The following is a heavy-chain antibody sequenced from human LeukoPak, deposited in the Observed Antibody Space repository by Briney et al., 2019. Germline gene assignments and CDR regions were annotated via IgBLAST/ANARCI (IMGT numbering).Heavy chain of an antibody. CDR3: ARNHSAMPSY. V-gene: IGHV3-30*03. D-gene: IGHD2-2*01. J-gene: IGHJ4*02. CDR2: ISYDGSYT. Sequence: GGSLRLSCAASGFTFSSYNFHWLRQAPGKGLEWLTVISYDGSYTSYGASVKGRFTVSRDNSQNTLYLQMNGLRAEDTALYYCARNHSAMPSYWGQGTLVTVSS. CDR1: GFTFSSYN.